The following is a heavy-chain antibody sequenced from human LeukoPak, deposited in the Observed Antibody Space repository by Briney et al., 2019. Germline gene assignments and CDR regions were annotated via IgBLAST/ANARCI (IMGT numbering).Heavy chain of an antibody. Sequence: ASVKVPCKVSGYTLTELSMHWVRQAPGKGLEWMGGFDPEDGETIYAQKFQGRVTMTEDTSTDTAYMELSSLRSEDTAVYYCATGVVVAAKSGFDYWGQGTLVTVSS. CDR3: ATGVVVAAKSGFDY. J-gene: IGHJ4*02. V-gene: IGHV1-24*01. CDR1: GYTLTELS. D-gene: IGHD2-15*01. CDR2: FDPEDGET.